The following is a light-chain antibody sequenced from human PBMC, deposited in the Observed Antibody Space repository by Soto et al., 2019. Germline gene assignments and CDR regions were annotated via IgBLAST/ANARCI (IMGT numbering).Light chain of an antibody. CDR2: ATS. J-gene: IGKJ1*01. CDR3: QYCGPSRT. Sequence: EIVLTQSPGTLSLSQGERATLSCRASEDVSRNYVAWYQQKPGQAPRLLVFATSNRATGIPDRFSGSGSGTDFALTIWGLEPEDSAVNYCQYCGPSRTFGQGTKVDIK. V-gene: IGKV3-20*01. CDR1: EDVSRNY.